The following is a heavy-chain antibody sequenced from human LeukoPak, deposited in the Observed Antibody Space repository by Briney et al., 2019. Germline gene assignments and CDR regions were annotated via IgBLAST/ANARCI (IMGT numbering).Heavy chain of an antibody. CDR2: INHSGST. V-gene: IGHV4-34*01. Sequence: PSETLSLTCAVYGGSFSVYYWSWIRQPPGKGLEWLGEINHSGSTNYNPSLKSRVTISVDTSKNQFSLKLSSVTAADTAVYYCARGRIYYYGSGSYYKSPFDYWGQGTLVTVSS. D-gene: IGHD3-10*01. CDR1: GGSFSVYY. J-gene: IGHJ4*02. CDR3: ARGRIYYYGSGSYYKSPFDY.